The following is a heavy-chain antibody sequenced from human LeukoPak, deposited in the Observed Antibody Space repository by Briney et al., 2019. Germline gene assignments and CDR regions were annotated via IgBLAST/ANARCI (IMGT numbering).Heavy chain of an antibody. CDR3: ARAVGATNVSKKAPEH. V-gene: IGHV4-34*01. CDR1: GGSFSGYY. Sequence: SETLSLTCAVYGGSFSGYYWSWIRQPPGKGLEWIGEINHSGSTNYNPSLKSQVTISVDTSKNQFSLKLSSVTAADTAVYYCARAVGATNVSKKAPEHWGQGTLVTVSS. CDR2: INHSGST. J-gene: IGHJ1*01. D-gene: IGHD1-26*01.